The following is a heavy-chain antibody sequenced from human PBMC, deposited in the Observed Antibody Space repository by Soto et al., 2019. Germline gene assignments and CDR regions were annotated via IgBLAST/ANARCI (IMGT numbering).Heavy chain of an antibody. J-gene: IGHJ6*02. CDR1: GYTFSGYY. D-gene: IGHD2-2*02. Sequence: ASVRVSCKASGYTFSGYYIHWLRQAPGQGLEWMGWINPNSGGTNYAQKFQGRVTVTRDTPTSTAYMELSRLTSDDTAVHYCARSLTEGYCTITGCYTRPLYGMDVWGQGTTVTVSS. V-gene: IGHV1-2*02. CDR2: INPNSGGT. CDR3: ARSLTEGYCTITGCYTRPLYGMDV.